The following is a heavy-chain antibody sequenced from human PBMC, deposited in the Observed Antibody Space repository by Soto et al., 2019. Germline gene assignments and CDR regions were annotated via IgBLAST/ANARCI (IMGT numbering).Heavy chain of an antibody. CDR1: GGSISSYY. CDR2: IYYSGST. CDR3: ARVRELLWFGEFNLLQPFDP. Sequence: PSETLSLTCTVSGGSISSYYWSWIRQPPGKGLEWIGYIYYSGSTNYNPSLKSRVTISVDTSKNQFSLKLSSVTAADTAVYYCARVRELLWFGEFNLLQPFDPWGQGTLVTVSS. D-gene: IGHD3-10*01. J-gene: IGHJ5*02. V-gene: IGHV4-59*01.